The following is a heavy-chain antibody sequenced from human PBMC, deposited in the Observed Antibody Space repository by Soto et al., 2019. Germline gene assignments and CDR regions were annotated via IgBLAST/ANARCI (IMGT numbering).Heavy chain of an antibody. CDR3: ARVRGVRTSYGMDV. CDR2: INHSGST. D-gene: IGHD3-10*01. V-gene: IGHV4-34*01. J-gene: IGHJ6*02. Sequence: SETLSLTCAVYGGSFSGYYWSWIRQPPGKGLEWIGEINHSGSTNYNPSLKSRVTISVDTSKNQFSLNLSSVTAADTAVYYSARVRGVRTSYGMDVWGQGTTVTVSS. CDR1: GGSFSGYY.